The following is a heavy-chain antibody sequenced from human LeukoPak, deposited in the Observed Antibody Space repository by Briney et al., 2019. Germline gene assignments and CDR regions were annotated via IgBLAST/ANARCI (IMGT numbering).Heavy chain of an antibody. CDR1: GGSISSGSYY. CDR3: ARVGGGNSYYYYYYMDV. V-gene: IGHV4-61*02. CDR2: IYTSGST. D-gene: IGHD4-23*01. J-gene: IGHJ6*03. Sequence: PSQTLSLTCTVSGGSISSGSYYWSWIRQPAGKGLEWIGRIYTSGSTNYNPSLKSRVTISVDTSKNQFSLKPSSVTAADTAVYYCARVGGGNSYYYYYYMDVWGKGTTVTVSS.